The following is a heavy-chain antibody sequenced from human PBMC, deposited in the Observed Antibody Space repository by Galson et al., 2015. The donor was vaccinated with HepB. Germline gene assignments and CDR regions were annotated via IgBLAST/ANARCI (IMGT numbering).Heavy chain of an antibody. V-gene: IGHV1-2*02. CDR1: GYTFTGYY. D-gene: IGHD5-18*01. CDR3: ARRGYSYGYVHYYYYYYMDV. Sequence: SVKVSCKASGYTFTGYYMHWVRQAPGQGLEWMGWINPNSGGTNYAQKFQGRVTMTRDTSISTAYMELSRLRSDDTAVYYCARRGYSYGYVHYYYYYYMDVWGKGTTVTVSS. J-gene: IGHJ6*03. CDR2: INPNSGGT.